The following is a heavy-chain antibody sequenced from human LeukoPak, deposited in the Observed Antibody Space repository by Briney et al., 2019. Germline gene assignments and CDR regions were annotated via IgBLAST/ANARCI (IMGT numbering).Heavy chain of an antibody. V-gene: IGHV3-30*18. CDR1: GFTFSSYG. Sequence: GRSLRLSCAASGFTFSSYGMHWVRQAPGKGLEWVAVISYDGSNKYYADSVKGRLTISRDNSKNTLYLQMNSLRAEDTAVYYCAKDLRGGDPHGMDVWGQGTTVTVSS. CDR3: AKDLRGGDPHGMDV. CDR2: ISYDGSNK. J-gene: IGHJ6*02. D-gene: IGHD2-21*02.